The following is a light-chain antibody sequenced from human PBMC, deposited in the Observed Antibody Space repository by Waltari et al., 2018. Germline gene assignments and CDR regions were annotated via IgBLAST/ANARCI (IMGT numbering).Light chain of an antibody. CDR1: QSFIGNN. CDR3: QQYGVSPYT. J-gene: IGKJ2*01. Sequence: VLTQSPGTLSLSPGERATLSCGASQSFIGNNLAWYQQKPGQAPRLLIYHTFRREAAPPDRFRGSGSGTDFTLTISRLEREDFAVFYCQQYGVSPYTFGQGTKVEI. V-gene: IGKV3-20*01. CDR2: HTF.